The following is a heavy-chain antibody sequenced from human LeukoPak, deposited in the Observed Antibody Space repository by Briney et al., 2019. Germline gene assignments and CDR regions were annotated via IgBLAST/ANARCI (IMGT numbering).Heavy chain of an antibody. CDR2: IYNSGST. V-gene: IGHV4-38-2*01. D-gene: IGHD1-26*01. CDR3: ARNSSGNYFDY. Sequence: KASETLSLTCAVSGNSISNTYYWGWIRQPPGKEVEWIGSIYNSGSTHYNPSLKSRVTISVDTSKNQFSLKLSSVTAADTAVYYCARNSSGNYFDYWGQGTLVTVSS. CDR1: GNSISNTYY. J-gene: IGHJ4*02.